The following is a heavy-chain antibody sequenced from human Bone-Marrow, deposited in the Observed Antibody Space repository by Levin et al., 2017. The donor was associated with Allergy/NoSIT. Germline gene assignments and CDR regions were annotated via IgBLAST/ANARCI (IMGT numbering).Heavy chain of an antibody. J-gene: IGHJ6*03. CDR3: ARRVTVVYYMDR. CDR2: INSSGGS. Sequence: SETLSLTCAIYGGSYNNYYWSWIRQPPGKGLEWIGEINSSGGSNYNPSLKSRVTISLNKSNYQFSLRLKSLTAADTALYYCARRVTVVYYMDRWGEGTTVTV. CDR1: GGSYNNYY. V-gene: IGHV4-34*01. D-gene: IGHD2-8*02.